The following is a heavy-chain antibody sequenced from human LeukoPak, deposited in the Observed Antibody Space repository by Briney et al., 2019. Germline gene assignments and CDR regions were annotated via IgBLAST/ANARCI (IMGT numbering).Heavy chain of an antibody. D-gene: IGHD5-18*01. Sequence: SQTLSLTCAISGDSVSSNSAAWNWFRQSPSRGLEWLGRTYYRSKWYNDYAVSVKSRITISPDTSKNQFSLQLDSVTPEDTAVYYCVREGGYGILGYWAQGTLVTVSS. CDR1: GDSVSSNSAA. CDR2: TYYRSKWYN. V-gene: IGHV6-1*01. CDR3: VREGGYGILGY. J-gene: IGHJ4*02.